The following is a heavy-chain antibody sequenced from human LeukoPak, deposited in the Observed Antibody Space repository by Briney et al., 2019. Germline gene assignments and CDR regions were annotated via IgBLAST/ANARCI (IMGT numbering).Heavy chain of an antibody. V-gene: IGHV4-31*03. CDR1: GGSISSGDFS. J-gene: IGHJ3*02. CDR2: IYYSGTA. CDR3: ARHANSDAFDI. Sequence: SETLSLTCTVSGGSISSGDFSWSWVRQHPEKGLEWIGYIYYSGTAYYNPSLKSRVTMSVDTSKNQFSLKLDSVTAADTAVYYCARHANSDAFDIWGQGTMVTVSS. D-gene: IGHD4/OR15-4a*01.